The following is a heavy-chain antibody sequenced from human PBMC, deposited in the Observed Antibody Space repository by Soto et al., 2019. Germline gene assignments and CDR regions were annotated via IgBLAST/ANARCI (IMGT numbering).Heavy chain of an antibody. CDR1: GGSISSGGYY. V-gene: IGHV4-30-4*08. D-gene: IGHD3-9*01. CDR3: ARVTFDHFVHWFDP. J-gene: IGHJ5*02. Sequence: PSETLSLTCTVSGGSISSGGYYWSWIRQHPGKGLEWIGYIYYSGSTYYNPSLKSRITISPDTSKNQFSLLLNSVTPEDTAVYYCARVTFDHFVHWFDPWGQGTLVTVSS. CDR2: IYYSGST.